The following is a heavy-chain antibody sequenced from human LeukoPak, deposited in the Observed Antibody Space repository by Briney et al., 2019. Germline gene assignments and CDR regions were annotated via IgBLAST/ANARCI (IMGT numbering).Heavy chain of an antibody. CDR1: GGSIISSSYY. J-gene: IGHJ4*02. Sequence: SETLSLTCTVSGGSIISSSYYWGWIRQPPGKGLEGIASSYYSGNTYYNPSLKTRVTISADTSNTQFSLKLRSVPAADTAVYYCARLWSGLRPPDYWGQGTLVTVSS. D-gene: IGHD3-3*01. CDR3: ARLWSGLRPPDY. V-gene: IGHV4-39*01. CDR2: SYYSGNT.